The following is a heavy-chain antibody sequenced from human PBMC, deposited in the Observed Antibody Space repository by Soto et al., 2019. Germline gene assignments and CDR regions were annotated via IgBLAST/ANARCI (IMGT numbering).Heavy chain of an antibody. D-gene: IGHD2-15*01. Sequence: QLQLQESGSGLVKPSQTLSLTCAVSGGSISSGGYSWSWIRQPPGKGLEWIGYIYHSGSSYYNPSLKSRGTILVDRSKNKFSLKLSSVTAADTAVYCGARGEVVAFGYWGQGTLVTVSS. CDR1: GGSISSGGYS. J-gene: IGHJ4*02. CDR3: ARGEVVAFGY. V-gene: IGHV4-30-2*01. CDR2: IYHSGSS.